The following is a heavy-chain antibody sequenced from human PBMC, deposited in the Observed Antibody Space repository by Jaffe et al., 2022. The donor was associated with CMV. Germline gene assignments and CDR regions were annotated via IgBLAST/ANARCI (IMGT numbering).Heavy chain of an antibody. D-gene: IGHD6-13*01. J-gene: IGHJ4*02. CDR2: IDDSGYIT. CDR3: VKGQQIERRFDF. CDR1: GFVFTSYA. Sequence: EVLLLESGGGLVQPGGSLRLSCAASGFVFTSYAMGWVRQGPGKGLEWVSSIDDSGYITYYTDSVKGRFTISRDNSKSMLYLQMNSLRVEDTAVYYCVKGQQIERRFDFWGLGALVTVSS. V-gene: IGHV3-23*01.